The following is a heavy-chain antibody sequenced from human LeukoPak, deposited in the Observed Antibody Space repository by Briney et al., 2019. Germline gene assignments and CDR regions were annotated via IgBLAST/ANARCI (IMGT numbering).Heavy chain of an antibody. CDR1: GFTFSSYW. CDR3: ARDMATVNTSPSDY. J-gene: IGHJ4*02. Sequence: PGGSLRLSCAASGFTFSSYWMSWVRQAPGKGLEWVANIKQDGSEKYYVDSVKGRFTISRDNAKNSLYLQMNSLRAEDTAVYYCARDMATVNTSPSDYWGQGTLVTVSS. CDR2: IKQDGSEK. D-gene: IGHD4-17*01. V-gene: IGHV3-7*01.